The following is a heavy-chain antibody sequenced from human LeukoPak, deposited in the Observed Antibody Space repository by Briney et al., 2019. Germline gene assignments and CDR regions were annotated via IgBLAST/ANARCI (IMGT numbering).Heavy chain of an antibody. Sequence: PSETLSLTCTVSGGSVSSSSYYWAWIRQPPGEGLEWIGSIYYSGLTNYSPSLKSRVTISLDTSKNQFSLNINFVTAADTAVYYCARDVPGGRNDYWGQGTLVTVSS. D-gene: IGHD3-16*01. CDR1: GGSVSSSSYY. J-gene: IGHJ4*02. V-gene: IGHV4-39*07. CDR3: ARDVPGGRNDY. CDR2: IYYSGLT.